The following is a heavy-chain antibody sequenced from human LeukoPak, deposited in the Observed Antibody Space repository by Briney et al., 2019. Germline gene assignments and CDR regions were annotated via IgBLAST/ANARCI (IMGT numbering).Heavy chain of an antibody. CDR1: GFTFSTYA. CDR2: ISSSGGNT. V-gene: IGHV3-23*01. D-gene: IGHD3-22*01. J-gene: IGHJ4*02. CDR3: AKTYYYDSSGYYSFPY. Sequence: GGSLRLSCAASGFTFSTYAMTWVRQPPGQGLEWVSSISSSGGNTYYADSMKGRFTISRDNSKNTLYLQLNSLRVEDTAVYYCAKTYYYDSSGYYSFPYWGQGTLVTVSS.